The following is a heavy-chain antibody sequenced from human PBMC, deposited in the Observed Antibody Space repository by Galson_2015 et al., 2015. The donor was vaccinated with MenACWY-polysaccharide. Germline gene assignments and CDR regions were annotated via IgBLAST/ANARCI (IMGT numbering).Heavy chain of an antibody. V-gene: IGHV3-23*01. J-gene: IGHJ4*02. CDR3: AKDRDYGDYYFDY. CDR2: ISDGGGSA. D-gene: IGHD4-17*01. CDR1: GFTFSSYA. Sequence: SLRLSCAASGFTFSSYAMSWVRQAPGKGLEWVSTISDGGGSASYADSVKGRFTISRDNSKNTLYLQMNSLRAEDTAVYYCAKDRDYGDYYFDYWGQGTLVTVSS.